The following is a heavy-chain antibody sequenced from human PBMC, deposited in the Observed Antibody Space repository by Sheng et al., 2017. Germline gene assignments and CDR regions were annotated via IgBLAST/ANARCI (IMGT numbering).Heavy chain of an antibody. J-gene: IGHJ4*02. D-gene: IGHD7-27*01. Sequence: QITLKESGPTLVKPTQTLTLTCTFSGFSLSTSGVGVGWIRQPPGKALEWLALIYWNDDKRYSPSPEXQAHHHKDTSKNQVVLTMTNMDPVDTATYYCAHTFNWGFPYYFGLLGAREPWSPSPQ. CDR1: GFSLSTSGVG. V-gene: IGHV2-5*01. CDR2: IYWNDDK. CDR3: AHTFNWGFPYYFGL.